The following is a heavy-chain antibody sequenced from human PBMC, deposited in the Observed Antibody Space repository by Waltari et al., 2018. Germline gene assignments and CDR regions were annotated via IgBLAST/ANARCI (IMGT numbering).Heavy chain of an antibody. CDR2: IYHSGST. D-gene: IGHD2-15*01. CDR3: VRTEGYCSGGSCYSGHDY. Sequence: QVQLQESGPGLVKPSETLSLTCAVSGYSISSGYYWGWIRQPPGKGLEWIGSIYHSGSTYYNPSLKSRVTISVDTSKNQFSLKLSSVTAADTAVYYCVRTEGYCSGGSCYSGHDYWGQGTLVTVSS. CDR1: GYSISSGYY. J-gene: IGHJ4*02. V-gene: IGHV4-38-2*01.